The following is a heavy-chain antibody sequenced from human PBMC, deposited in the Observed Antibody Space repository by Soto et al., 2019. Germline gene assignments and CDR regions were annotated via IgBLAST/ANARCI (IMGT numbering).Heavy chain of an antibody. J-gene: IGHJ6*02. V-gene: IGHV5-51*01. CDR1: GYSFTNYW. D-gene: IGHD6-13*01. Sequence: EVQLVQSGAEVKKPGESLKISCKGSGYSFTNYWIGCVRQMPGKGLEWMGIIYPGYSDTRYSPSFQGQVTISADKSISTAYLQWSILKASDTAMYHCARTSAACKYYYGMDVWGQGTTVTVSS. CDR3: ARTSAACKYYYGMDV. CDR2: IYPGYSDT.